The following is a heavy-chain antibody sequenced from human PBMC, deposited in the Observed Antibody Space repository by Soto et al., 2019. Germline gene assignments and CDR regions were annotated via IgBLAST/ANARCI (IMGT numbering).Heavy chain of an antibody. CDR1: GGSISSSSYY. D-gene: IGHD3-22*01. CDR2: IYYSGST. CDR3: ARVERPYYYDSSGYPGGMDV. Sequence: SETLSLTCTVSGGSISSSSYYWGWIRQPPGKGLEWIGSIYYSGSTYYNPSLKSRVTISVDTSKNQFSLKLSSVTAADTAVYYSARVERPYYYDSSGYPGGMDVWGQGTTVTVSS. J-gene: IGHJ6*02. V-gene: IGHV4-39*01.